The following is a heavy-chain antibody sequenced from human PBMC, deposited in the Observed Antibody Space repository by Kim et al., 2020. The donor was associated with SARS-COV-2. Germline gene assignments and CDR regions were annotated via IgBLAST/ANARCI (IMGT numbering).Heavy chain of an antibody. J-gene: IGHJ2*01. CDR3: ARDHREWLQYTANWYFDL. D-gene: IGHD3-3*01. Sequence: TSRVTISVDTSKNQFSLTLSSVTAAETAVYYCARDHREWLQYTANWYFDLWGRGTLVTVSS. V-gene: IGHV4-59*01.